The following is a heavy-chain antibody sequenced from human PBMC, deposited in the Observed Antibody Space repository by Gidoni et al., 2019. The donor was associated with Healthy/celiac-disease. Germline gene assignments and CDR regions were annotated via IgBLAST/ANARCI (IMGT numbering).Heavy chain of an antibody. J-gene: IGHJ6*03. V-gene: IGHV1-69*06. D-gene: IGHD3-3*01. CDR3: AISLHDFWSGYYSYYYMDV. Sequence: QVQLVQSGAEVKKPGSSVKVSCKASGGTFSSYAISWVRQAPGQGLEWMGGIIPIFGPANSAQKFQGRVTITADKSTSTAYMELSRLRSEDTSVYYCAISLHDFWSGYYSYYYMDVWGKGTTVTVSS. CDR1: GGTFSSYA. CDR2: IIPIFGPA.